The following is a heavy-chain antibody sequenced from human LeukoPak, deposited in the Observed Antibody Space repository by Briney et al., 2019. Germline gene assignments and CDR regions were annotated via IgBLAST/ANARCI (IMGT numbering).Heavy chain of an antibody. V-gene: IGHV5-51*01. D-gene: IGHD6-19*01. Sequence: GESLKISCEASGYSFTSYWIGWVRQMPGKGLEWMGIINPGDSSTRYSPSFQGQVTISADKSITTAYLQWGSLKASDTAMYYCARRETSAWFRVDLWGQGTLVTVSS. CDR1: GYSFTSYW. CDR2: INPGDSST. J-gene: IGHJ4*02. CDR3: ARRETSAWFRVDL.